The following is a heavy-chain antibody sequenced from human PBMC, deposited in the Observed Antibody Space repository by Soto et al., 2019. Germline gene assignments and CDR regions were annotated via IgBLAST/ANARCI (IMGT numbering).Heavy chain of an antibody. CDR2: IYYSGST. CDR3: ARNDFWSLAKQFDY. CDR1: GGSISSSSYY. J-gene: IGHJ4*02. Sequence: QLQLQESGPGLVKPSETLSLTCTVSGGSISSSSYYWGWIRQPPGKGLEWIGSIYYSGSTYYNPSLKSRVTISVDTSKNQFSLKLSSVTAADTAVYYCARNDFWSLAKQFDYWGQGTLVTVSS. V-gene: IGHV4-39*01. D-gene: IGHD3-3*01.